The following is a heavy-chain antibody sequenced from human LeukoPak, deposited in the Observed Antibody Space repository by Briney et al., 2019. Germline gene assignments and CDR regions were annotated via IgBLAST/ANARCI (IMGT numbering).Heavy chain of an antibody. CDR2: ISSSSSYI. D-gene: IGHD6-19*01. Sequence: PGGSLRLSCAASGFTFSSYSMNWVRQAPGKGLEWVSSISSSSSYIYYADSVKGRFTISRDNAKNSLYLQMNSLRAEDTAVYYCATAYPRWGRWLVNHWGQGTLVTVSS. J-gene: IGHJ4*02. CDR1: GFTFSSYS. V-gene: IGHV3-21*01. CDR3: ATAYPRWGRWLVNH.